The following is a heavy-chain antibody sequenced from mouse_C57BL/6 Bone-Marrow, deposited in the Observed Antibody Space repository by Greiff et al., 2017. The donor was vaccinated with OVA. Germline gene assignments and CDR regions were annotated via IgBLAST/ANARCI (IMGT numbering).Heavy chain of an antibody. CDR1: GYAFSSSW. V-gene: IGHV1-82*01. CDR3: ATVYYDYDEGDAMDY. D-gene: IGHD2-4*01. J-gene: IGHJ4*01. CDR2: IYPGDGDT. Sequence: VKVVESGPELVKPGASVKISCKASGYAFSSSWMNWVKQRPGKGLEWIGRIYPGDGDTNYNGKFKGKATLTADKSSSTAYMQLSSLTSEDSAVYFCATVYYDYDEGDAMDYWGQGTSVTVSS.